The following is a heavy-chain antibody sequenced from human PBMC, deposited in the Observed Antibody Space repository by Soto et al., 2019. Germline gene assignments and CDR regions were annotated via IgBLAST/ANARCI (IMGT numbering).Heavy chain of an antibody. CDR3: ANDYGDYKSYYGMDV. CDR1: GASVTSSTYY. D-gene: IGHD4-17*01. V-gene: IGHV4-39*01. J-gene: IGHJ6*02. CDR2: IYYSGST. Sequence: QLQLQESGPGLVKPSETLSLTCTVSGASVTSSTYYWGWIRQPPGKGLEWIGSIYYSGSTYYNPALRSRATISVDTSKNQVSLKLTSVTAADTAVYYCANDYGDYKSYYGMDVWGQGTTVTVSS.